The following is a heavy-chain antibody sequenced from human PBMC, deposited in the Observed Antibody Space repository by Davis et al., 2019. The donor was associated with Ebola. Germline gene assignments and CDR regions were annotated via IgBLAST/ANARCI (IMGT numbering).Heavy chain of an antibody. J-gene: IGHJ6*02. V-gene: IGHV1-69*13. CDR2: IIPIFGTA. Sequence: AASVKVSCKASGGTFSSNAISWVRQAPGQGLEWMGGIIPIFGTANYAQKFQGRVTITADESTSTAYMELSSLRSEDSGVFYCARELLDYSKNKLYYYYGMDVWGQGTTVTVSS. D-gene: IGHD4-11*01. CDR1: GGTFSSNA. CDR3: ARELLDYSKNKLYYYYGMDV.